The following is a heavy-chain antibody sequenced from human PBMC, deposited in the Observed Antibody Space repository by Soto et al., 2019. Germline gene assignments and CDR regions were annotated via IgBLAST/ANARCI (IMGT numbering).Heavy chain of an antibody. D-gene: IGHD6-6*01. V-gene: IGHV3-21*01. CDR1: GFTFSSYS. CDR2: ISSSSSYI. CDR3: AREIGYSSSSDGMDV. J-gene: IGHJ6*02. Sequence: PGGSLRLSCAAPGFTFSSYSMSWVRQAPGKGLEWVSSISSSSSYIYYADSVKGRFTISRDNAKNSLYLQMNSLRAEDTAVYYCAREIGYSSSSDGMDVWGQGTTVTVSS.